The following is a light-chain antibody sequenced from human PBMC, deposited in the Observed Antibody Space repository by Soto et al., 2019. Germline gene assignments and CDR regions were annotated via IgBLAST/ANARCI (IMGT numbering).Light chain of an antibody. V-gene: IGLV1-44*01. J-gene: IGLJ1*01. CDR2: SNN. CDR1: SSNIGGNT. CDR3: AAGDDSLNGYV. Sequence: SVLTQPPSASETPGQRVTISCSGSSSNIGGNTVNWYQQLPGTAPKLLIYSNNQRPSGVPDRFSGSKSGTSASLAISGLQSEDEADYYCAAGDDSLNGYVFGTGTKAHRP.